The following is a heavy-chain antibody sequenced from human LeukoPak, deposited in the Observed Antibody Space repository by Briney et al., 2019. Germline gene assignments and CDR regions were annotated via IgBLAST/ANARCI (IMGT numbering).Heavy chain of an antibody. D-gene: IGHD4-17*01. CDR3: ARLDTVTCDAFDI. CDR1: GGSISSYY. CDR2: IYTSGST. J-gene: IGHJ3*02. Sequence: SETLSLTCTVPGGSISSYYWSWIRQPPGKGLEWIGYIYTSGSTNYNPSLKSRVTISVDTSKDQFSLKLSSVTAADTAVYYCARLDTVTCDAFDIWGQGTMVTVSS. V-gene: IGHV4-4*09.